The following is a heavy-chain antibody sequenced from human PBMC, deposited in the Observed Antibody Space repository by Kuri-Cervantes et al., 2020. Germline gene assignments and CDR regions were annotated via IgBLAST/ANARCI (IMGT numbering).Heavy chain of an antibody. CDR3: ATHPEGSVQDFGY. CDR1: GFPFSSYA. Sequence: GESLKISCAASGFPFSSYAMTWVRQAPGKGLEWVAVITGGVTTYYSDAVKGRFTISRDNSQNTLFLQMNSLRPEDTAVYYCATHPEGSVQDFGYWGQGTLVTVSS. D-gene: IGHD1-1*01. J-gene: IGHJ4*02. V-gene: IGHV3-23*01. CDR2: ITGGVTT.